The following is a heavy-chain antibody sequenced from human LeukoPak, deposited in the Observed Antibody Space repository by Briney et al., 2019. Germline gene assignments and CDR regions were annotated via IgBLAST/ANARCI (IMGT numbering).Heavy chain of an antibody. CDR2: IYSGGST. J-gene: IGHJ6*02. Sequence: PGGSLRLSCAASGLTVSSNYMSWVRHAPGKGLEWVSVIYSGGSTYYADSVKGRFTISRDNSKNTLYLQMNSLRAEDTAVYYCARVGGSNYYDSSGPYYYYGMDVWGQGTTVTVSS. D-gene: IGHD3-22*01. V-gene: IGHV3-66*01. CDR1: GLTVSSNY. CDR3: ARVGGSNYYDSSGPYYYYGMDV.